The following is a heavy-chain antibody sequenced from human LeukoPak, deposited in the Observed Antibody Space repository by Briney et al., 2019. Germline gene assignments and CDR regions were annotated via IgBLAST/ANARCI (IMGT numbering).Heavy chain of an antibody. CDR1: GGSVSSGSYY. V-gene: IGHV4-61*01. CDR3: ARFQYKAAFDI. CDR2: IYYSGST. Sequence: SETLSLTCTVSGGSVSSGSYYWSWIRQPPGKGLEWIGYIYYSGSTNYNPSLKSRVTISVDTSKNQFSLKLSSVTAAATAVYYCARFQYKAAFDIWGQGTMVTVSS. J-gene: IGHJ3*02. D-gene: IGHD1-1*01.